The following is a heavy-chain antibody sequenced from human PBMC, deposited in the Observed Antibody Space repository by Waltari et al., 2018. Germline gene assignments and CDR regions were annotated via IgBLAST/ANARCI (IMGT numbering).Heavy chain of an antibody. D-gene: IGHD6-19*01. CDR3: ARTGFSAGWYDEIHY. CDR1: GLSFSDSS. CDR2: ITSTSNNI. J-gene: IGHJ4*02. V-gene: IGHV3-21*04. Sequence: EVQLVASGGGLVKPGGSLRLSGASTGLSFSDSSMTWARQAPGKGLECVSSITSTSNNIYYADSVKGRFIISRDNARNSLDLQMNSLRVEDTAVYYCARTGFSAGWYDEIHYWGQGTQVIVSS.